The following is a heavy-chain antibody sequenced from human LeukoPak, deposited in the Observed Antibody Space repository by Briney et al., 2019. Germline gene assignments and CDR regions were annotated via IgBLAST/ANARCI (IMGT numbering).Heavy chain of an antibody. D-gene: IGHD3-16*01. V-gene: IGHV3-30*03. J-gene: IGHJ4*02. Sequence: GGSLRLSCEASGFTFSSYGMHWVRQAPGKGLEWVAVISYDGSNKYYADSVKGRFTISRDNSKNTLYLQMNSLRAEDTAVYYCAILEGGYWGQGTLVTVSS. CDR2: ISYDGSNK. CDR3: AILEGGY. CDR1: GFTFSSYG.